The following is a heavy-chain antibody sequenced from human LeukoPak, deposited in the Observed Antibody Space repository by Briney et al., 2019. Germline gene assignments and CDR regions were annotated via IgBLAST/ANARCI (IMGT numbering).Heavy chain of an antibody. D-gene: IGHD6-13*01. J-gene: IGHJ2*01. CDR2: ISSSSSTI. CDR1: GFTFSSYS. Sequence: GGSLRLSCAASGFTFSSYSMNWVRQAPGKGLEWVSYISSSSSTIYYADSVKGRFTISRDNAKNSLYLQMNSLRAEDTAVYYCARDIAAAAPQYFDLWGRGTLVTVSS. CDR3: ARDIAAAAPQYFDL. V-gene: IGHV3-48*04.